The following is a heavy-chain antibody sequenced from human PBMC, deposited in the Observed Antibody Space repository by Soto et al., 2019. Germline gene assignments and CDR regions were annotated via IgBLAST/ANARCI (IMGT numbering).Heavy chain of an antibody. CDR3: VKIAGYSSGWSEFDP. J-gene: IGHJ5*02. CDR1: GFTFSSYA. V-gene: IGHV3-64D*08. D-gene: IGHD6-19*01. Sequence: GGSLRLSCSASGFTFSSYAMHWVRQAQGKGLEYVSAISSNGGSTYYADSVKGRFTISRDNSKNTLYLQMSSLRAEDTAVYYCVKIAGYSSGWSEFDPWGQGTLVTVSS. CDR2: ISSNGGST.